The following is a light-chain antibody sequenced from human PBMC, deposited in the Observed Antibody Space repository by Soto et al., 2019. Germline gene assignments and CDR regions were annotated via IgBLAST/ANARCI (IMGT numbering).Light chain of an antibody. CDR2: WAS. Sequence: DIVMTQSPDSLAVSLGERATINCKSSQSVLYSSNNKNYLAWYQQKPGQPPKLLIYWASTRESGVPDRFSGSGYGTDFTLTISSLQAEDVAVYYCQQYYGTPPTFGRGTMVEIK. CDR1: QSVLYSSNNKNY. J-gene: IGKJ1*01. CDR3: QQYYGTPPT. V-gene: IGKV4-1*01.